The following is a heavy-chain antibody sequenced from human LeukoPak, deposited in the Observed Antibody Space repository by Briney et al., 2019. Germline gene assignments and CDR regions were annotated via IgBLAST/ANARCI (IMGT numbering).Heavy chain of an antibody. CDR3: ARDKVIASAGTPNWFDP. D-gene: IGHD6-13*01. CDR2: ISAYDGET. J-gene: IGHJ5*02. CDR1: GYTFTNYG. V-gene: IGHV1-18*01. Sequence: GASVKVSCKASGYTFTNYGISWVRQAPGQGLEWVGWISAYDGETKYLQKFQGRVTITTDTTTSTAYMELRSLRSDDTAVYYCARDKVIASAGTPNWFDPWGQGTLVTVSS.